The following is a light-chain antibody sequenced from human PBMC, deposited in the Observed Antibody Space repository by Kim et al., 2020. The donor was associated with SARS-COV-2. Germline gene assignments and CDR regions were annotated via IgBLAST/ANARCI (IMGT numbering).Light chain of an antibody. V-gene: IGKV3-15*01. CDR2: GAS. J-gene: IGKJ4*01. CDR3: QQYNDWPPLT. CDR1: QSVSSN. Sequence: VSPGERATLSCRASQSVSSNLAWYQQKPGQAPRLLIYGASTRATGIPARFSGSGSGTEFTLTISSLQSEDFAVYYCQQYNDWPPLTFGGGTKVEIK.